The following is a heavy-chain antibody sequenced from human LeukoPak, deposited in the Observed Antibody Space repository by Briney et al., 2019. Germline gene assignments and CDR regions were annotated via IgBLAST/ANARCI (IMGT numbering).Heavy chain of an antibody. V-gene: IGHV4-61*01. D-gene: IGHD1-26*01. CDR1: GDSIRSTSYY. J-gene: IGHJ3*02. CDR2: IYYSGST. CDR3: ARVGATLGAFDI. Sequence: NSSETLSLTCTVSGDSIRSTSYYWSWIRQPPGKGLEWIGYIYYSGSTNYNPSLRSRVTISVDTSKNQFSLKLSSVTAADTAVYYCARVGATLGAFDIWGQGTMVTVSS.